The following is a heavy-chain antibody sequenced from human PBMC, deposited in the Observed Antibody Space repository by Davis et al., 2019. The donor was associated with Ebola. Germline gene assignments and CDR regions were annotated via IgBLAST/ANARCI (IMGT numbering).Heavy chain of an antibody. CDR3: ALRGLRGGANNFDY. CDR1: GGSISSSGYH. Sequence: PSETLSLTCTVSGGSISSSGYHWSWIRQSPGKGLEWIGEINHSGITKYNPPLKSRATISVDTSKNQFSLKVNSVTAADTAVYYCALRGLRGGANNFDYWGQGTLVTVSS. D-gene: IGHD4-17*01. J-gene: IGHJ4*02. CDR2: INHSGIT. V-gene: IGHV4-39*07.